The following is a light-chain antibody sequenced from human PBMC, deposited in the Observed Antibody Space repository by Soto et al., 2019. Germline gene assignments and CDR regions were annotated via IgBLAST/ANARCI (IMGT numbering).Light chain of an antibody. Sequence: QSALTQPASVSGSPGQSITISCTGTSSDVGGYNYVSWYQQHPGKAPKLMIYGVSNRPSGVSHRFSASKSGNTASLTISGLQAEDEADYYCNSYTSISTPAYVFGTGTKLTVL. V-gene: IGLV2-14*01. CDR3: NSYTSISTPAYV. J-gene: IGLJ1*01. CDR2: GVS. CDR1: SSDVGGYNY.